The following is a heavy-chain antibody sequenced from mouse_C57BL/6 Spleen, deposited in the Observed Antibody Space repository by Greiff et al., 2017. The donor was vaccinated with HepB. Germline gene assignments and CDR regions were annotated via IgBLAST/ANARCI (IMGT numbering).Heavy chain of an antibody. CDR3: ARHQGRGAY. CDR2: ISSGGSYT. V-gene: IGHV5-6*02. J-gene: IGHJ3*01. CDR1: GFTFSSYG. D-gene: IGHD3-2*02. Sequence: EVMLVESGGDLVKPGGSLKLSCAASGFTFSSYGMSWVRQTPDKRLEWVATISSGGSYTYYPDSVKGRFTIYRDNAKNTLYLQMSSLKSEDTAMYYCARHQGRGAYWGQGTLVTVSA.